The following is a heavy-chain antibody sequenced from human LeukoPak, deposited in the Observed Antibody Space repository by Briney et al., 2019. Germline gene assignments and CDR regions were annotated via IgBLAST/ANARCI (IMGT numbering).Heavy chain of an antibody. Sequence: QSGGSLRLSCTASGFTFGDYAMSWVRQAPGKGLEWVAFIRNDGSNHYYADSVKGRFTISRDNSKNNVYLQMYSLRVEDTSIYYCVRDYNWGFDYWGQGTVVTVSS. V-gene: IGHV3-30*02. CDR1: GFTFGDYA. D-gene: IGHD1-1*01. J-gene: IGHJ4*02. CDR3: VRDYNWGFDY. CDR2: IRNDGSNH.